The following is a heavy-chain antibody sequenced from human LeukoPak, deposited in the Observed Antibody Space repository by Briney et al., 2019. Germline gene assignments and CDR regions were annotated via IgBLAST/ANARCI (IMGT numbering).Heavy chain of an antibody. J-gene: IGHJ4*03. V-gene: IGHV3-48*04. CDR3: ARDRGYTRTNTDGYPVFDL. CDR2: ITTSSKTI. Sequence: GGSLRLSCEASGFTFSAYDMNWARQAPGKGLVWLSFITTSSKTIFYADSVKSRFTISRDNVNNALYLQMDNLRVEDTGVYYCARDRGYTRTNTDGYPVFDLWGQGTLVTVSS. CDR1: GFTFSAYD. D-gene: IGHD5-24*01.